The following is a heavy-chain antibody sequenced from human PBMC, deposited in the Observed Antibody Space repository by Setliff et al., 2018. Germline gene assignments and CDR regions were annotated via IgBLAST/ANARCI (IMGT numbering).Heavy chain of an antibody. Sequence: GGSLRLSCAASGFTFTNDWINWVRQAPGKGLEWVANIKQDESEKHYVGSVKGRFTISRDNARNSVYLQMNSLRAEDAAVYYCAGARLWLPGGQDWGQGQWSPSL. CDR2: IKQDESEK. CDR1: GFTFTNDW. CDR3: AGARLWLPGGQD. J-gene: IGHJ3*01. V-gene: IGHV3-7*01. D-gene: IGHD6-19*01.